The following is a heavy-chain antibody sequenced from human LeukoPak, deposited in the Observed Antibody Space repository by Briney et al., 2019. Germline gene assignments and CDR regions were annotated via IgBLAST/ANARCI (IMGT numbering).Heavy chain of an antibody. V-gene: IGHV4-30-4*08. J-gene: IGHJ6*03. CDR1: GGSISSGDYY. CDR3: ARDIYHYFYMDV. CDR2: TFYSGNT. Sequence: SETLSLTCTVSGGSISSGDYYWSWVRQPPGKGLEWIAYTFYSGNTYINPSLKSRVTMSLDTSKNQFSLNLTSVTAADTAVYFCARDIYHYFYMDVWGKGTTVTVSS.